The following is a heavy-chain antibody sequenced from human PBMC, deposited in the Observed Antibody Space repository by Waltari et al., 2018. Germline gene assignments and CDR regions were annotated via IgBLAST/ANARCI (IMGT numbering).Heavy chain of an antibody. V-gene: IGHV4-38-2*02. CDR2: IYHSGSN. Sequence: QVQLQESGPGLVKPSETMSLTCAVSGYSISSGYYWGWIRQPPGKGREGIGGIYHSGSNSYNPSLKRRVNRSVDTSKNQFFMKLSSVTAADTAVYYCARDQRWELLGYYFDYWGQGTLVTVSS. CDR1: GYSISSGYY. CDR3: ARDQRWELLGYYFDY. J-gene: IGHJ4*02. D-gene: IGHD1-26*01.